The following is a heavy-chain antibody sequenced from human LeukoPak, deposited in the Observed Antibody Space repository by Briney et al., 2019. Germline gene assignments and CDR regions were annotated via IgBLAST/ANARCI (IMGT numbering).Heavy chain of an antibody. CDR3: ARGVKYPIVVVVAAPYNWFDP. CDR1: GGSISSSSYY. CDR2: IYYSRST. D-gene: IGHD2-15*01. V-gene: IGHV4-39*07. J-gene: IGHJ5*02. Sequence: SETLSLTCTVSGGSISSSSYYWGWIRQPPGKGLEWIGSIYYSRSTYYNPSLKSRVTISVDTSKNQFSLKLSSVTAADTAVYYCARGVKYPIVVVVAAPYNWFDPWGQGTLVTVSS.